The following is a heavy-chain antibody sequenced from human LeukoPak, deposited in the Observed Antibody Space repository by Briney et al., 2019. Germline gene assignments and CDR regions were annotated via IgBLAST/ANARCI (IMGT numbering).Heavy chain of an antibody. CDR3: VVGIAAAVDY. Sequence: SETLSLTCAVYGGSFSGYYWSWIRQPPGKGLEWIGEINHSGSTNYNPSLKSRVTISVDTSKNQFSLKLSSVTAADTAVYYCVVGIAAAVDYWGQGTLVTVSS. CDR2: INHSGST. V-gene: IGHV4-34*01. J-gene: IGHJ4*02. D-gene: IGHD6-13*01. CDR1: GGSFSGYY.